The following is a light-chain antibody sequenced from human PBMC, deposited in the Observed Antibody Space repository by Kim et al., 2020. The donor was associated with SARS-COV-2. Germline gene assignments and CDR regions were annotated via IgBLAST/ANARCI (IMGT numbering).Light chain of an antibody. CDR2: QDS. CDR3: QAWDSSTAV. CDR1: KLGEKY. Sequence: VSPGQTASITCSGHKLGEKYASWYQQKPGQSPVVVIYQDSKRPSGIPERFSGSNSGNTATLTISGTQAMDEADYYCQAWDSSTAVFGGGTKLTVL. V-gene: IGLV3-1*01. J-gene: IGLJ3*02.